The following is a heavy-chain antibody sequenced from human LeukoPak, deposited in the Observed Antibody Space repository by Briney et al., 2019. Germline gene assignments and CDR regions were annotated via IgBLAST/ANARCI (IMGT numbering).Heavy chain of an antibody. CDR3: ARALRYSSGWYEEDYFDY. V-gene: IGHV3-7*01. Sequence: PGGSLRLSCAASGFTFSSYWMSWVRQAPGKGLEWVANIKQDGSEKYYVDSVKGRFTISRDNAKNSLYLQMNSLRAEDTAVYYCARALRYSSGWYEEDYFDYWGQGTLVTVSS. J-gene: IGHJ4*02. CDR1: GFTFSSYW. D-gene: IGHD6-19*01. CDR2: IKQDGSEK.